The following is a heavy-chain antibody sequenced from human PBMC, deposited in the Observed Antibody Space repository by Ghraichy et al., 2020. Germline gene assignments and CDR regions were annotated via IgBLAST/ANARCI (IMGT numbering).Heavy chain of an antibody. CDR3: AREGAISRGMDV. CDR1: GFTFSSYG. V-gene: IGHV3-33*01. D-gene: IGHD3-3*01. J-gene: IGHJ6*02. Sequence: GGSLRLSCAASGFTFSSYGMHWVRQAPGKGLEWVAVIWYDGSNKYYADSVKGRFTISRDNSKNTLYLQMNSLRAEDTAVYYCAREGAISRGMDVWGQGTTVTVSS. CDR2: IWYDGSNK.